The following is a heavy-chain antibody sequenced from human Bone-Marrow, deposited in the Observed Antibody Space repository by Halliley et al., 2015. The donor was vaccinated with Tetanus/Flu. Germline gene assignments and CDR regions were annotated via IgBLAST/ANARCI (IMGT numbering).Heavy chain of an antibody. D-gene: IGHD2-8*01. Sequence: WITAYTGNTNYAQKFQGRVTMTTDTSTNTAYMELRNLPSDDTAVYYCAREGVDRNFYYYGMDVWGQGTTVTVSS. J-gene: IGHJ6*02. CDR2: ITAYTGNT. CDR3: AREGVDRNFYYYGMDV. V-gene: IGHV1-18*01.